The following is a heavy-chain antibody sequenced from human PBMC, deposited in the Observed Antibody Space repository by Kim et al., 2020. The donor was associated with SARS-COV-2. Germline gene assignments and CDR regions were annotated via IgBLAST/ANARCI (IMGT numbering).Heavy chain of an antibody. J-gene: IGHJ6*02. CDR3: ARDTGDISSSWYWTFPRVMDV. CDR1: GFTFSSYW. CDR2: IKQDGSEK. V-gene: IGHV3-7*01. Sequence: GGSLRLSCAASGFTFSSYWMSWVRQAPGKGLEWVANIKQDGSEKYYVDSVKGRFTISRDNAKNSLYLQMNSLRAEDTAVYYCARDTGDISSSWYWTFPRVMDVWGQGTTVTVSS. D-gene: IGHD6-13*01.